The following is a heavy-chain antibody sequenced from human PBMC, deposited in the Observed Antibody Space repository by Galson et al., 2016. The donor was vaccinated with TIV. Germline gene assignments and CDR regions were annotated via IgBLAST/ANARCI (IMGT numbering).Heavy chain of an antibody. D-gene: IGHD2-21*02. J-gene: IGHJ6*03. CDR2: IYYTGST. V-gene: IGHV4-61*01. CDR3: ARETSMVVTVDQFYYYMDV. CDR1: GGSISSGHAY. Sequence: LSLTCTVSGGSISSGHAYWNWIRQPPGKGLEWVAYIYYTGSTNYNPSLKSRVTISRDTSKNQFSLKLSSVTAADTAVYYCARETSMVVTVDQFYYYMDVWGKGTTVTVSS.